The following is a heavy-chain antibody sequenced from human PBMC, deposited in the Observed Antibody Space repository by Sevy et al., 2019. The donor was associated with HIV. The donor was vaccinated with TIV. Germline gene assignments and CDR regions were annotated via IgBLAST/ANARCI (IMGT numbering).Heavy chain of an antibody. D-gene: IGHD3-10*01. CDR1: GFILRNYA. V-gene: IGHV3-30-3*01. CDR2: VSFGGSDK. J-gene: IGHJ6*02. Sequence: GGSLRLSCAASGFILRNYAMHWVRQAPGKGLEWVAAVSFGGSDKFYADSVKGRFTISRDNSKNRLYLQTNSLRAEDTAVYYYARDQAGPSDDYYYYYGMDLWGQGTTVTVSS. CDR3: ARDQAGPSDDYYYYYGMDL.